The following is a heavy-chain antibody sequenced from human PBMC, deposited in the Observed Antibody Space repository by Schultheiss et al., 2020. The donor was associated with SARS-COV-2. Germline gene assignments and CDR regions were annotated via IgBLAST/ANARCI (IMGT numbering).Heavy chain of an antibody. CDR2: MFYTDNT. Sequence: SETLSFTCAVYGESFSGYYWGWIRQPPGKGLEWIGSMFYTDNTYYNPPLKSRVTISADTSKNQFSLKLSSVTATDTAVYYCVSTSDIVVAVATTWGQGTLVTVSS. CDR3: VSTSDIVVAVATT. V-gene: IGHV4-34*12. J-gene: IGHJ1*01. CDR1: GESFSGYY. D-gene: IGHD2-15*01.